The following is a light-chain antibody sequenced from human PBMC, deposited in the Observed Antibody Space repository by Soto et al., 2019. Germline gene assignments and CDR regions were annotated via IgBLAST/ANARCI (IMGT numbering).Light chain of an antibody. CDR1: QSVRSN. V-gene: IGKV3-15*01. Sequence: EFVLTQSPGTLSLSPGERATLSCRASQSVRSNLAWYQQKPGQSPRLLIYGASTRATGIPARFSGGGSGTEFTLTISSLQSEDFAVYYCQQYNIWPLWTFGQGTKVDI. CDR3: QQYNIWPLWT. J-gene: IGKJ1*01. CDR2: GAS.